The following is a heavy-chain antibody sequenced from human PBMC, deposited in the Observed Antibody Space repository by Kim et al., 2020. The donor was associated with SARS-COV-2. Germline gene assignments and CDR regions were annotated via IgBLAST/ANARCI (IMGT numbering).Heavy chain of an antibody. V-gene: IGHV3-23*01. J-gene: IGHJ4*02. D-gene: IGHD6-13*01. CDR1: GFTFSSYA. CDR2: ISGSGGST. CDR3: AKRDSSSWLIVY. Sequence: GGSLRLSCAASGFTFSSYAMSWVRQAPGKGLEWVSAISGSGGSTYYADSVKGRFTISRDNSKNTLYLQMNSLSAEYTAVYYCAKRDSSSWLIVYWGQGTLVTVSS.